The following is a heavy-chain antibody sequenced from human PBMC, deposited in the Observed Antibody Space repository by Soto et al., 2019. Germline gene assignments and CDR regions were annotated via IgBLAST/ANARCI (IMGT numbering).Heavy chain of an antibody. V-gene: IGHV1-3*01. CDR2: INAGNGNT. CDR1: GYTFTSYA. CDR3: ARELYSNYYLFDY. Sequence: QVQLVQSGAEVKKPGASVKVSCKASGYTFTSYAMHWVRQAPGQRLEWMGWINAGNGNTKYSQKFQGRVTITRDTSASTAYMELSSLRSEDTAVYYCARELYSNYYLFDYWGQGTLVTVSS. J-gene: IGHJ4*02. D-gene: IGHD4-4*01.